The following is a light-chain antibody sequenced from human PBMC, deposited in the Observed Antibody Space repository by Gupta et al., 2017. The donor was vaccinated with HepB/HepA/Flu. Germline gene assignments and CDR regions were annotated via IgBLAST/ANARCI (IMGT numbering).Light chain of an antibody. CDR1: SSNIGNDN. CDR3: VGWDGSLSGYV. J-gene: IGLJ1*01. V-gene: IGLV1-47*01. CDR2: KNY. Sequence: QSVLIQPPSASGTPGQRVTISCSGSSSNIGNDNVYWYQQLPETAPKLLIYKNYQRPSGVSDRFSGSKSGTSASLAISGLRSEEEADYYCVGWDGSLSGYVFGTGTKVTVL.